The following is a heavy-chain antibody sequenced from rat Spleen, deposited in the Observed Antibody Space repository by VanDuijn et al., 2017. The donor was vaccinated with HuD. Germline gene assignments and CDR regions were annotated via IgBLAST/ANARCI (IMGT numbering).Heavy chain of an antibody. V-gene: IGHV5-58*01. CDR3: ARDTNYFDY. Sequence: EVQLVETGGGLVQPGRSLKLSCVASGFTFSSYWMYWIRQAPGKGLEWVATISYDGSSTYYRDSVKGRFSISRDDAKSTLYLQMNSLRSEDTATYYCARDTNYFDYWGHGVMVTVSS. CDR2: ISYDGSST. CDR1: GFTFSSYW. J-gene: IGHJ2*01.